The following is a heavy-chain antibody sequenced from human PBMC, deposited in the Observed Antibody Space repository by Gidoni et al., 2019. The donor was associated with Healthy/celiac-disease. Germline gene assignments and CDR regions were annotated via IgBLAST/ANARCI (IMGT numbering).Heavy chain of an antibody. CDR3: TTDLLIVVVTATHFDY. CDR1: GFTFSNAW. V-gene: IGHV3-15*01. Sequence: EVQLVESGGGLVKPGGSLSLSCAASGFTFSNAWMSWVRQAPGKGLEWVGRIKSKTDGGTTDYAAPVKGRFTISRDDSKNTLYLQMNSLKTEDTAVYYCTTDLLIVVVTATHFDYWGQGTLVTVSS. CDR2: IKSKTDGGTT. J-gene: IGHJ4*02. D-gene: IGHD2-21*02.